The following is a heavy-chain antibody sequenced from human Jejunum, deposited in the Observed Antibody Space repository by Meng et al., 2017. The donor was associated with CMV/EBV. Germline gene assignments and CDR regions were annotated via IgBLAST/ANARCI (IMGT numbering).Heavy chain of an antibody. V-gene: IGHV3-7*01. Sequence: YWMSWVRQAPGKGPEWMANIKRDGSEKYYVDSVKARFTISRDKAKNSLYLQMNSLRAEDTAVYYCARDRGCSLTSCDKGGDAFDVWGLGTMVTVSS. CDR1: YW. CDR3: ARDRGCSLTSCDKGGDAFDV. CDR2: IKRDGSEK. J-gene: IGHJ3*01. D-gene: IGHD2-2*02.